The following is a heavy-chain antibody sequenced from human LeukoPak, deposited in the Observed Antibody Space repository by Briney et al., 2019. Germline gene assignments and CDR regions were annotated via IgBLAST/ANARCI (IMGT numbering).Heavy chain of an antibody. J-gene: IGHJ3*02. CDR2: INHSGST. Sequence: SETLSLTCAVYGGSFSGYYWSWIRQPPGKGLEWIGEINHSGSTNYNPSLKSRVTISVDTSKNQFSLKLSSVTAADTAVYYCARGVKWYSSGWYAFDIWSQGTMVTVSS. D-gene: IGHD6-19*01. V-gene: IGHV4-34*01. CDR1: GGSFSGYY. CDR3: ARGVKWYSSGWYAFDI.